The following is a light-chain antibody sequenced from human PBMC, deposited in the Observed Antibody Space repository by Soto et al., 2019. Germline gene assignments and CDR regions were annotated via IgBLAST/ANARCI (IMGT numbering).Light chain of an antibody. CDR1: QSVSNNY. Sequence: EIVLTQSPGTLSLSPGDRATLSCRASQSVSNNYLAWYQQKPGQAPRLLIYAASRRATGITDRFSGSGSGTDFTLTISRLEPEDFAVYYCQQYDSSPPLSFGGGTKVVVK. J-gene: IGKJ4*01. CDR2: AAS. V-gene: IGKV3-20*01. CDR3: QQYDSSPPLS.